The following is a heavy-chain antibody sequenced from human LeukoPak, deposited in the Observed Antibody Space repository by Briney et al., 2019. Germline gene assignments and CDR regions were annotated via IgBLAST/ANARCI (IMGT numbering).Heavy chain of an antibody. Sequence: ASVKVSCKASGYTFTSYGISWVRQAPGQGLEWMGRIIPILGIANYAQKFQGRVTITADKSTSTAYMELSSLRSEDTAVYYCARDSPLRYFDYWGQGTLVTVSS. J-gene: IGHJ4*02. D-gene: IGHD3-9*01. V-gene: IGHV1-69*04. CDR2: IIPILGIA. CDR3: ARDSPLRYFDY. CDR1: GYTFTSYG.